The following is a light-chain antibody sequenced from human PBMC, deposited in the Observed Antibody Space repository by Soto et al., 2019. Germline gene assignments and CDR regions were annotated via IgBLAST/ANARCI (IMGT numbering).Light chain of an antibody. V-gene: IGLV9-49*01. CDR1: SGYSNYK. CDR2: VGTGGIVG. J-gene: IGLJ2*01. CDR3: GADHGSGSNFLVV. Sequence: QSVLTQPPSASASLGASVTLTCTLSSGYSNYKLDWYQQRPGKGPRFVMRVGTGGIVGSKGDGIPDRFSVLGSGLHRYLTXXNXXXXXXXXXXCGADHGSGSNFLVVFGGGTKLTV.